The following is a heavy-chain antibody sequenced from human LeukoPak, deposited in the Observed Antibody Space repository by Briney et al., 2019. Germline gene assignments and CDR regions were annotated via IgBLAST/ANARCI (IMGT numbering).Heavy chain of an antibody. J-gene: IGHJ4*02. V-gene: IGHV1-2*02. Sequence: GASVKVSCKASGYTFTGYYMHWVRQAPGQGLEWMGWINPNSGGTNYAQKFQGRVTMTRDTSISTAYMELSRLRSDDTAVYYCAIPTQDGFGELFFLDYWGQGTLVTVSS. CDR3: AIPTQDGFGELFFLDY. D-gene: IGHD3-10*01. CDR1: GYTFTGYY. CDR2: INPNSGGT.